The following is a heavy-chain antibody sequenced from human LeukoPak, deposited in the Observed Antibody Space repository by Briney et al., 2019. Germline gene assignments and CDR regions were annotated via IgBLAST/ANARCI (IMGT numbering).Heavy chain of an antibody. Sequence: PGGSLRLSCAASGFTFSSYSMNWVRQAPGKGLEWVSYISSSSSTIYYADSVKGRFTISRDNAKNSLYLQMNSLRDEDAAVYYCAKDAPYSSGWPYFDYWGQGTLVTVSS. J-gene: IGHJ4*02. CDR2: ISSSSSTI. CDR3: AKDAPYSSGWPYFDY. V-gene: IGHV3-48*02. CDR1: GFTFSSYS. D-gene: IGHD6-19*01.